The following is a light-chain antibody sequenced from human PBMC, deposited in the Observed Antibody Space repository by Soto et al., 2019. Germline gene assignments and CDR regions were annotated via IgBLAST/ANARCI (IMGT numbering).Light chain of an antibody. Sequence: EIVLTQSPATLSLSPGERATLSCRASQSVSSYLAWYQQKPGQAPRLLIYDASNRATGIPARFSGSGSGTDFTLTISSLEPEDFAVYYCQQRWTPITFGQGTRLEIK. J-gene: IGKJ5*01. V-gene: IGKV3-11*01. CDR1: QSVSSY. CDR2: DAS. CDR3: QQRWTPIT.